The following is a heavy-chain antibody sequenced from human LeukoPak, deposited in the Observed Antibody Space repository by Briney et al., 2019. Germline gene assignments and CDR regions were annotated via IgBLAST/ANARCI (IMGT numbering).Heavy chain of an antibody. V-gene: IGHV3-66*01. Sequence: AGGSLRLSCAASEFSVGSNYMTWVRQAPGKGLEWVSLIYSGGSTYYADSVKGRFTISRDNSKNTLYLQMNSLRAEDTAVYYCARVLVSGSYYWGQGTLVTVSS. CDR1: EFSVGSNY. CDR3: ARVLVSGSYY. J-gene: IGHJ4*02. D-gene: IGHD1-26*01. CDR2: IYSGGST.